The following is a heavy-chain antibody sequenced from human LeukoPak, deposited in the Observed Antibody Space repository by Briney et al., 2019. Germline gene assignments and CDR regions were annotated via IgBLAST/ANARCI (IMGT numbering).Heavy chain of an antibody. J-gene: IGHJ4*02. V-gene: IGHV3-30-3*01. Sequence: GGSLRLSCVASGFTFRNYAMNWVRQAPGKGLEWVAVISYDGNNKYYAGSVKGRFTISRDNSKNTLHLGMSSLRVEDTGVYYCARAASRQQVVQFDYWGQGTLVTVSS. D-gene: IGHD6-13*01. CDR1: GFTFRNYA. CDR2: ISYDGNNK. CDR3: ARAASRQQVVQFDY.